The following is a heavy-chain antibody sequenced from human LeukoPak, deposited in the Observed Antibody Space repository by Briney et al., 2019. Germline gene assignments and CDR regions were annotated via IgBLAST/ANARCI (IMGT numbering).Heavy chain of an antibody. CDR2: ISYDGSNK. Sequence: GGSLRLSCAASGFTFSSYAMHWVRQAPGKGLEWVAVISYDGSNKYYADSVKGRFTISRDNSKNTVYLQMNSLRAEDTAVYYCARGGDAAGHYYGMGVWGQGTTVTVSS. CDR1: GFTFSSYA. V-gene: IGHV3-30-3*01. CDR3: ARGGDAAGHYYGMGV. D-gene: IGHD3-10*01. J-gene: IGHJ6*02.